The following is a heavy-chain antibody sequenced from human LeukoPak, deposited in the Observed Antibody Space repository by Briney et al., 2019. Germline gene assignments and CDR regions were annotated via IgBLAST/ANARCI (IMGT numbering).Heavy chain of an antibody. V-gene: IGHV3-30*02. D-gene: IGHD4-23*01. CDR1: GFTFSSYG. CDR2: IRYDGSNK. CDR3: AKVATVVSLQIDY. J-gene: IGHJ4*02. Sequence: PGGSLRLSCAASGFTFSSYGMHWVRQAPGKGLEWVAFIRYDGSNKYYADSVKGRFTISRDNSKTTLYLQMNSLRDEDTAVYYCAKVATVVSLQIDYWGQGTLVTVSS.